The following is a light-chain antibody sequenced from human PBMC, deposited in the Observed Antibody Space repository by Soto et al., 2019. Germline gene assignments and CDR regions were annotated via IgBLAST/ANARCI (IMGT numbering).Light chain of an antibody. Sequence: EIVLTQSPATLSLSPGERATLSCRASQSVSSSLGWYQQKPGQPPRLLIYDASNRATGIPARFSGSGSGTDFTLTISSLEPEDFAVYYCQQRSNWPLITFGQGTRLEIK. J-gene: IGKJ5*01. V-gene: IGKV3-11*01. CDR2: DAS. CDR3: QQRSNWPLIT. CDR1: QSVSSS.